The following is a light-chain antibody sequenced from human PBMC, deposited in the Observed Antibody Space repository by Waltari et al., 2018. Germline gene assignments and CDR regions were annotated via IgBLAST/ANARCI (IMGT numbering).Light chain of an antibody. Sequence: DIVMTQSPDSLAVSLGERATINCKSSQSVLYSSNNKNYLAWYQQKPGQPPKLLLYWASTRGSGAPDRCSGSGSGTDFTLTISSLQAEDVAVYYCQQYSSPPFTFGPGTKVDI. V-gene: IGKV4-1*01. J-gene: IGKJ3*01. CDR2: WAS. CDR1: QSVLYSSNNKNY. CDR3: QQYSSPPFT.